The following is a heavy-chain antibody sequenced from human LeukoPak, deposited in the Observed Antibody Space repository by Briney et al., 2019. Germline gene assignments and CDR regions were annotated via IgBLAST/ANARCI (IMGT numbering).Heavy chain of an antibody. CDR2: ISISGFNI. V-gene: IGHV3-48*03. D-gene: IGHD2-15*01. CDR3: AGQSRLGYCSGGSCYSQPFDP. Sequence: GGSLRLSCAASGFTFSSYEMNWVRQSPGKGLKWVSYISISGFNIYYADSVKGRFTISRDNAKNSLYLQMNSLRAEDTAVYYCAGQSRLGYCSGGSCYSQPFDPWGQETLVTVSS. J-gene: IGHJ5*02. CDR1: GFTFSSYE.